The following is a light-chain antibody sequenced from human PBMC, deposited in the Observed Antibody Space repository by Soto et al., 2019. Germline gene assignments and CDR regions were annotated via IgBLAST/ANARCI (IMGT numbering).Light chain of an antibody. J-gene: IGKJ2*01. Sequence: EIVLTQSPGTLSLSPGERATLSCRASQSVSGNYLAWYQQKPGQSPTFLIYGSSDRATGIPDRFSGSGSGTDFTLTITGVEPEECAVYYWQQYGSSPPYTFGQGTKLEIK. V-gene: IGKV3-20*01. CDR2: GSS. CDR3: QQYGSSPPYT. CDR1: QSVSGNY.